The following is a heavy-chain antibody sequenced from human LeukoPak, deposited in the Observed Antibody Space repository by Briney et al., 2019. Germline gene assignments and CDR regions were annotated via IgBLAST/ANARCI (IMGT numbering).Heavy chain of an antibody. CDR3: ARGTKSPRTTVLTSFWYFDL. D-gene: IGHD4-17*01. Sequence: SQTLSLTCTVSGGSITSDVHYWNWIRQSAEKGLEWIGRVHTTGSLDYNPSLKSRVTISIDTSSNHFSLMMDSVTTTDTAVYYCARGTKSPRTTVLTSFWYFDLWGRGTLVTVSS. V-gene: IGHV4-61*02. CDR1: GGSITSDVHY. J-gene: IGHJ2*01. CDR2: VHTTGSL.